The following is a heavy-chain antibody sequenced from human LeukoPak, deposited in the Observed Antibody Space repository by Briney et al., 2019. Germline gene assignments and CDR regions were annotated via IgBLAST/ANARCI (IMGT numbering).Heavy chain of an antibody. D-gene: IGHD6-13*01. CDR2: ISYDGSNK. Sequence: GGSLRLSCAASGFTLSSYAMHWVRQAPGKGLEWVAGISYDGSNKYYADSVKGRFTISRDNSKNTLYLQMNSLRAEDGAVYYCARWFGEAAGGYYFDYWGQGTLVTVSS. CDR1: GFTLSSYA. J-gene: IGHJ4*02. CDR3: ARWFGEAAGGYYFDY. V-gene: IGHV3-30*04.